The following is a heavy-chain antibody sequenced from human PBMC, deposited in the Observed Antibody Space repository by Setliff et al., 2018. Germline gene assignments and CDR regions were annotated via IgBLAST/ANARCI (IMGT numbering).Heavy chain of an antibody. D-gene: IGHD3-3*01. CDR2: MNPNSGNT. J-gene: IGHJ6*02. CDR3: FWSGYHLDYYYYGMDV. Sequence: ASVKVSCKASGYTFTSYDINWVRQATGQGLEWMGWMNPNSGNTGYAQKFQGRVTMTRNTSISTAYMELSSLRSEDTAVYYNFWSGYHLDYYYYGMDVWGQGTTVTVSS. CDR1: GYTFTSYD. V-gene: IGHV1-8*02.